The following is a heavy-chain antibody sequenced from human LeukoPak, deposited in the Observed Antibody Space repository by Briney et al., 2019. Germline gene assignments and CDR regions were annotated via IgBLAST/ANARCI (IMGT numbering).Heavy chain of an antibody. Sequence: SETLSLTCTVSGGSIRSSSYYWGWIRQPPGKGLEWIGTIYYSGSTYYNPSLKSRVTISVDTSKNQFSLKLSSVTAADTAVYYCARKYCSTISCSYGFDIWGQGTMVTVSS. D-gene: IGHD2-2*01. V-gene: IGHV4-39*01. J-gene: IGHJ3*02. CDR2: IYYSGST. CDR3: ARKYCSTISCSYGFDI. CDR1: GGSIRSSSYY.